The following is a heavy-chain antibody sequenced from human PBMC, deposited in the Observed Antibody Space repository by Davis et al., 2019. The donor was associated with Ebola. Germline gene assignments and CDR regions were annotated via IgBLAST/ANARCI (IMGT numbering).Heavy chain of an antibody. D-gene: IGHD3-3*01. CDR3: AKSGLSFGVVKYHYGMDV. Sequence: GVSLKISCTDSVITFSSYAMTWVRQAPGKGLEWVSAISGSGGSTYYADSVKGRFTISRDNSKKTLYLQMNSLRAEDTAVYYCAKSGLSFGVVKYHYGMDVWGKGTTVTVSS. CDR1: VITFSSYA. CDR2: ISGSGGST. V-gene: IGHV3-23*01. J-gene: IGHJ6*04.